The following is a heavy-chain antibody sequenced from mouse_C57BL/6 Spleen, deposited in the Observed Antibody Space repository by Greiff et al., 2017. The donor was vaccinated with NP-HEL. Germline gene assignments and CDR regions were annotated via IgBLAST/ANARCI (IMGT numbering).Heavy chain of an antibody. V-gene: IGHV1-54*01. J-gene: IGHJ3*01. CDR1: GYAFTNYL. CDR3: ARGYGSSYGFAY. CDR2: INPGSGGT. Sequence: QVHVKQSGAELVRPGTSVKVSCKASGYAFTNYLIEWVKQRPGQGLEWIGVINPGSGGTNYNEKFKGKATLTADKSSSTAYMQLSSLTSEDSAVYFCARGYGSSYGFAYWGQGTLVTVSA. D-gene: IGHD1-1*01.